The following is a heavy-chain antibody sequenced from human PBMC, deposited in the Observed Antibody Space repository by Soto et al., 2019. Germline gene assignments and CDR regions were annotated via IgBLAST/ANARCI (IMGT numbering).Heavy chain of an antibody. J-gene: IGHJ5*02. CDR3: ARATIVLLPAAMVSHWFDP. Sequence: SETLSLTCTVSGGSISSYYWSWIRQPPGKGLEWIGYSYYSGSTNYNPSLKSRVTISVDTSKNQFSLKLSSVTAADTAVYYCARATIVLLPAAMVSHWFDPWGPGTLVTVSS. CDR1: GGSISSYY. CDR2: SYYSGST. V-gene: IGHV4-59*08. D-gene: IGHD2-2*01.